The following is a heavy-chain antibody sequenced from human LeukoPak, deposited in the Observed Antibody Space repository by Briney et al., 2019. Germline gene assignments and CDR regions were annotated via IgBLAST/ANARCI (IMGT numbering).Heavy chain of an antibody. V-gene: IGHV4-31*03. D-gene: IGHD2-2*01. J-gene: IGHJ5*02. CDR1: GGSISSGGYY. CDR3: ARSGSTSVGNWFDP. Sequence: PSQTLSLTCTVPGGSISSGGYYWSWIRQHPGKGLEWIGYSYYSGSTYYNPSLKSRVAISVDTSKNQFSLKLTSVTAADTAVYYCARSGSTSVGNWFDPWGQGTLVTVSS. CDR2: SYYSGST.